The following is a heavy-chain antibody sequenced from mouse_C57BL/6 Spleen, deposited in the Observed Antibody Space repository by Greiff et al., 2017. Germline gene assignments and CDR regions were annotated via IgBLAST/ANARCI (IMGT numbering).Heavy chain of an antibody. Sequence: EVQLQQSGPELVKPGASVKIPCKASGYTFTDYNMDWVKQSHGQSLEWIGDINPNNGGTIYNQKFKGKATLTVDKSSSTAYMQLSSLTSEDSAVYYCARSIYDGYYLDYWGQGTTLTVSS. J-gene: IGHJ2*01. CDR1: GYTFTDYN. CDR3: ARSIYDGYYLDY. V-gene: IGHV1-18*01. D-gene: IGHD2-3*01. CDR2: INPNNGGT.